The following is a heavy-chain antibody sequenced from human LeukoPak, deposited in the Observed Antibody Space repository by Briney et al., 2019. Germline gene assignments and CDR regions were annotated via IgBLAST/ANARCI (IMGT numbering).Heavy chain of an antibody. V-gene: IGHV3-7*01. CDR3: ARRFDSSGLRYYYGMDV. Sequence: GGSLRLSCAASKFTLSDFWMSWVRQAPGKGLEWVANINQDGSDKNYVDSVKGRFTISRDNAKNSLYLQMNSLRAEDTAVYYCARRFDSSGLRYYYGMDVWGQGTTVTVSS. CDR1: KFTLSDFW. J-gene: IGHJ6*02. D-gene: IGHD3-22*01. CDR2: INQDGSDK.